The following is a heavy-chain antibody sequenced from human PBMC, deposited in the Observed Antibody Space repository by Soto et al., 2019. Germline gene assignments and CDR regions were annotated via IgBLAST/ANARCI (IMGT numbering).Heavy chain of an antibody. CDR2: MSSDGTDK. CDR3: ATTHGGKYYSSWFDY. D-gene: IGHD2-21*01. Sequence: QVQLVESGGGVVQPGRSLRLSCEASGFTFSSYAVHWVRQAPGKGLEWVASMSSDGTDKYYADSVTGRFTISRDNSKSTLYLQSTSLRAEYTALYYCATTHGGKYYSSWFDYWGQGTMVTVSS. J-gene: IGHJ4*02. CDR1: GFTFSSYA. V-gene: IGHV3-30*03.